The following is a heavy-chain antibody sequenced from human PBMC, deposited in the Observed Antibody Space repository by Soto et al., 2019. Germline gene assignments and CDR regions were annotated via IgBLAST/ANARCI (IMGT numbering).Heavy chain of an antibody. Sequence: PSETLSLTCTVSGGSISSSSYYWGWIRQPPGKGLEWIGSIYYSGSTYYNPSLKSRVTISVDTSKNQFSLKLSSVTAAGTAVYYCACAGYSSGWDTGDYYYYGMDVWGQGTTVTVSS. CDR2: IYYSGST. J-gene: IGHJ6*02. D-gene: IGHD6-19*01. V-gene: IGHV4-39*01. CDR1: GGSISSSSYY. CDR3: ACAGYSSGWDTGDYYYYGMDV.